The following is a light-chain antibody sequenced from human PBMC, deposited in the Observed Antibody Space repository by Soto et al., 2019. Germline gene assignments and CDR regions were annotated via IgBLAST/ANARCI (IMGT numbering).Light chain of an antibody. V-gene: IGKV1-17*03. Sequence: DIQMTQSPSAMSASVGDTVTITCRASQGISNCLAWFQQKPGKVPERLIFGASSLQSGVPSRFSGRGYGTEFTLTISSLQPEDFATYYCQQHNTYPRTFGQGTKVEVK. CDR2: GAS. J-gene: IGKJ1*01. CDR1: QGISNC. CDR3: QQHNTYPRT.